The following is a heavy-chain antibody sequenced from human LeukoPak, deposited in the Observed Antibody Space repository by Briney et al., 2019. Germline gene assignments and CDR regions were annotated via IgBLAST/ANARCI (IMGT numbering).Heavy chain of an antibody. V-gene: IGHV3-74*01. CDR1: GFTFSSYW. Sequence: GGSLRLSCAASGFTFSSYWIHWVRQAPGKGLVWVSRINSDGSSTNYADSVKGRFTISRDNAKNALYLQMNSLRTEDTAVYYCARDYCSGGLCYDAFDYWGQGTLVTVSS. D-gene: IGHD2-15*01. CDR3: ARDYCSGGLCYDAFDY. J-gene: IGHJ4*01. CDR2: INSDGSST.